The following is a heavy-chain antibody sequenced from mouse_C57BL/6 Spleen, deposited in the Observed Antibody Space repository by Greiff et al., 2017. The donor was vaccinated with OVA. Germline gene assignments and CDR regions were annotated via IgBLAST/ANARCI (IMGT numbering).Heavy chain of an antibody. Sequence: EVQLQQSGAELVRPGASVKLSCTASGFNIKDDYMHWVKQRPEQGLEWIGWIDPENGDTEYASKFQGKATITADTSSNTAYLQLSSLTSEDTAVYYCTTSPYYSGRGGHYFDYWGQGTTLTVSS. CDR3: TTSPYYSGRGGHYFDY. J-gene: IGHJ2*01. CDR2: IDPENGDT. V-gene: IGHV14-4*01. CDR1: GFNIKDDY. D-gene: IGHD1-1*01.